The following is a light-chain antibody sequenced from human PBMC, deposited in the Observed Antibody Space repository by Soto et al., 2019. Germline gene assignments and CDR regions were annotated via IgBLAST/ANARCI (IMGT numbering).Light chain of an antibody. J-gene: IGLJ1*01. Sequence: QSALAQPASVSGSPGQSIALSCTGTSSVVGGYNYVSWYQQHPGKAPKLILCDVSNRPSGVSDRFSGSKSGNTASLTISGLQTEDEADYYCSSYTTSSTYVFGTGTKVTVL. CDR1: SSVVGGYNY. CDR3: SSYTTSSTYV. CDR2: DVS. V-gene: IGLV2-14*01.